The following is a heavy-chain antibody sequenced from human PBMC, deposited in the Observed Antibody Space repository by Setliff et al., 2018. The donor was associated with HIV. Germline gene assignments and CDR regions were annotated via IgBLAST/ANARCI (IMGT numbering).Heavy chain of an antibody. V-gene: IGHV4-39*01. D-gene: IGHD5-12*01. CDR3: ARLADSGYDFRGYFDE. J-gene: IGHJ4*02. Sequence: SETLSLTCPVSGGSVSDTSYYWGWIRQPPGKGLEWLATVYYRGGTYYNSSLNSRVTISVDTSRNPFSLKLTSVTAADTALYFCARLADSGYDFRGYFDEWGQRKLVTVCS. CDR1: GGSVSDTSYY. CDR2: VYYRGGT.